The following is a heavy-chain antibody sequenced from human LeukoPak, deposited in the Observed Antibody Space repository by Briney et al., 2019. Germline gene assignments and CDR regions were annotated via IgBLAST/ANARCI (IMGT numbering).Heavy chain of an antibody. J-gene: IGHJ4*02. V-gene: IGHV3-33*08. CDR3: AREWGFWSGYPNPYFDY. D-gene: IGHD3-3*01. Sequence: GGSLRLSCAASGFTFSSYAMSWVRQAPGKGLEWVAVIWYDGSNKHYADSVKGRFTISRDNSKNTLYLQMNSLRAEDTAAYYCAREWGFWSGYPNPYFDYWGQGTLVTVSS. CDR2: IWYDGSNK. CDR1: GFTFSSYA.